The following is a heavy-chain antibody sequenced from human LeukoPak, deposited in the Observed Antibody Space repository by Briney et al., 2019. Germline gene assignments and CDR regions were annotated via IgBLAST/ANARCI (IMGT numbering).Heavy chain of an antibody. CDR1: GGSFSGYY. D-gene: IGHD2-21*01. CDR2: INHSGST. J-gene: IGHJ4*02. Sequence: SETLSLTCAVYGGSFSGYYWSWIRQPPGKGPEWIGEINHSGSTNHNPSLKSRVTISVDTSKNQFSLKLSSVTAADTAVYYCARGVIRGVGIVGYWGQGTLVTVSS. CDR3: ARGVIRGVGIVGY. V-gene: IGHV4-34*01.